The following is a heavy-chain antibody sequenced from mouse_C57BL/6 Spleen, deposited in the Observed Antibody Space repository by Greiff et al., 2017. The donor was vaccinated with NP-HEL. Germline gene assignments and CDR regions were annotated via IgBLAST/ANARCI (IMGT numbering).Heavy chain of an antibody. Sequence: QVQLQQSGAELVRPGASVTLSCKASGYTFTDYEMHWVKQTPVHGLEWIGAIDPETGGTAYNQKFKGKAILTADKSSSTAYMELRSLTSEDSAVYYCTKLAGEGDYFDYWGKGTTLTVSS. CDR1: GYTFTDYE. D-gene: IGHD4-1*01. J-gene: IGHJ2*01. CDR3: TKLAGEGDYFDY. CDR2: IDPETGGT. V-gene: IGHV1-15*01.